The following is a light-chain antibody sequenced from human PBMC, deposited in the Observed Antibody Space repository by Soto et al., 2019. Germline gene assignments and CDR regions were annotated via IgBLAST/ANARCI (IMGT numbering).Light chain of an antibody. CDR3: SSYTSSSTLEV. CDR1: SSDVGGYNY. Sequence: QSVLTQPASVSGSPGQSITISCTGTSSDVGGYNYVSWYQQHPGKAPKLMIYEVSNRPPGVSNRFSGSKSGNTASLTISGLQAEDEADYYCSSYTSSSTLEVFGTGTKVTVL. CDR2: EVS. J-gene: IGLJ1*01. V-gene: IGLV2-14*01.